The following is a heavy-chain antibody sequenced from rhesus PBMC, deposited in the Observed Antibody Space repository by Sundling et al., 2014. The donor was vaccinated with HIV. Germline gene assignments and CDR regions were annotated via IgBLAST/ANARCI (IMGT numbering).Heavy chain of an antibody. Sequence: QVQLQESGPGLVKSSETLSLTCTVSGASISNYWWTWIRQSPGKGLEWIGEINGHSGSTDYNPSLKSRVTISRDTSKNQFSLKLTSVTAADTAVFYCAIARRWEPIDYWGQGVLVTVSS. D-gene: IGHD1-44*02. J-gene: IGHJ4*01. CDR3: AIARRWEPIDY. V-gene: IGHV4-80*01. CDR2: INGHSGST. CDR1: GASISNYW.